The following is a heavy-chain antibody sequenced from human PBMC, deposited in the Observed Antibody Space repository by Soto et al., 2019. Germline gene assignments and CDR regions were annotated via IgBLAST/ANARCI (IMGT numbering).Heavy chain of an antibody. V-gene: IGHV3-23*01. J-gene: IGHJ3*02. CDR1: GFTFSSYA. D-gene: IGHD3-10*01. CDR2: ISGSGGST. Sequence: GGSLRLSCAASGFTFSSYAMSWVRQAPGKGLEWVSAISGSGGSTYYADSVKGRFTISRDNSKNTLYLQMNSLRAEDTAVYYCAKILDGSGFPSHALDIWGQGTTVTVSS. CDR3: AKILDGSGFPSHALDI.